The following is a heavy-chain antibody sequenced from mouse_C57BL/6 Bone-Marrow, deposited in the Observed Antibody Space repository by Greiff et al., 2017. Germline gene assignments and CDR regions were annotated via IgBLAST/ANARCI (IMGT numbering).Heavy chain of an antibody. CDR1: GYTFTDYY. CDR2: INPNNGGT. CDR3: ARSWLLR. D-gene: IGHD2-3*01. V-gene: IGHV1-26*01. Sequence: VQLQQSGPELVKPGASVKISCQASGYTFTDYYMNWVKQSHGKSLEWIGDINPNNGGTSYNQKFKGKATLTVDKSSSTAYMELRSLTSEDSAVYYCARSWLLRWGQGTTLTVAA. J-gene: IGHJ2*01.